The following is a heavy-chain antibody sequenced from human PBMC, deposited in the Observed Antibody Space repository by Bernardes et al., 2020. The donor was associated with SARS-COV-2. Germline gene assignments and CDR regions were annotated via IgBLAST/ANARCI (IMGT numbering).Heavy chain of an antibody. CDR2: IYYSGST. V-gene: IGHV4-39*01. Sequence: SETLSLTCTVSGGSISSSSYYWGWIRQPPGKGLEWIGSIYYSGSTYYNPSLKSRVTISVDTSKNQFSLKLSSVTAADTAVYYCARHFKYYGSGSRPHGLGYWGQGTLVTVSS. J-gene: IGHJ4*02. D-gene: IGHD3-10*01. CDR1: GGSISSSSYY. CDR3: ARHFKYYGSGSRPHGLGY.